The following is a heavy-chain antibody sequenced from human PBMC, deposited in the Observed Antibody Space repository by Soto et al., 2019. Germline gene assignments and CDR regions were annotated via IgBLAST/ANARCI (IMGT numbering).Heavy chain of an antibody. V-gene: IGHV3-15*01. CDR1: GFTFSNAW. Sequence: GSLRLSCAASGFTFSNAWMSWVRQAPGKGLEWVGHIKSKTDGGTTDYAAPVKGRFTISRDDSKNTLYLQMNSLKTEDTAVYYCTTPPGEYYDSSGYNYWGQGTLVTVSS. CDR3: TTPPGEYYDSSGYNY. D-gene: IGHD3-22*01. J-gene: IGHJ4*02. CDR2: IKSKTDGGTT.